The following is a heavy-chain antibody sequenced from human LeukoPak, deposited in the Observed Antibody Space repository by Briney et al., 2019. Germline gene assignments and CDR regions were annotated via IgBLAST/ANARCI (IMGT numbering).Heavy chain of an antibody. D-gene: IGHD2-2*02. Sequence: GGSLRLSCAASGFTFSSYAMHWVRQAPGKGLEWVAVISYDGSNKYYADPVKGRLTISRDNSKNTLYLQMNSLRAEDTAVYYCARDDCSSTSCFTVWSWRSRSPDDYWGQGTLVTVSS. V-gene: IGHV3-30*01. CDR3: ARDDCSSTSCFTVWSWRSRSPDDY. CDR1: GFTFSSYA. J-gene: IGHJ4*02. CDR2: ISYDGSNK.